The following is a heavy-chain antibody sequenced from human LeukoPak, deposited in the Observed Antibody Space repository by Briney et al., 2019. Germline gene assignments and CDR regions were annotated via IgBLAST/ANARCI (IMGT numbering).Heavy chain of an antibody. J-gene: IGHJ4*02. V-gene: IGHV5-10-1*01. Sequence: RGESLRISCKGSGYNFTSYWISRVRQMPGKGLEWMGRIDPSDSYTNYSPSFQGHVTISTDKSIFTAYLQWSSLKASDTAMYYCARLRDGSIDYWGQGTLVTVSS. CDR3: ARLRDGSIDY. CDR2: IDPSDSYT. CDR1: GYNFTSYW.